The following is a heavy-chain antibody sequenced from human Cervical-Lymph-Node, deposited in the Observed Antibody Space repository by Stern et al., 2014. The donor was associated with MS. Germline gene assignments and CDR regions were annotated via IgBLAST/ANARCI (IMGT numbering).Heavy chain of an antibody. D-gene: IGHD5-18*01. CDR1: GYTFINFY. Sequence: VQLVQSGAEVKKPGASVKVSCKSTGYTFINFYMHVVRHAPGQGLELMGIINPSDDSTSYAQTLQGRVTMTRDTSTNTFYMELGSLRSEDTAVYYCAREHTAMGFGFWGQGTLVTVSS. J-gene: IGHJ4*02. CDR3: AREHTAMGFGF. CDR2: INPSDDST. V-gene: IGHV1-46*04.